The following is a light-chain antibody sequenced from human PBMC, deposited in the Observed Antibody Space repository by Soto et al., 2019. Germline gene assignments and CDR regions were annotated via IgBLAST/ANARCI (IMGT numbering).Light chain of an antibody. Sequence: QSALTQPPSASGTPGQRVSISCSGYSSSIGTNFVYWYQQLPGTAPKVLIHSNNQRPSGVPDRFSGSKSGTSASLAISGLRSEDEADYHCAAWDDNLSTYVFGSGTKVTVL. CDR3: AAWDDNLSTYV. V-gene: IGLV1-47*02. CDR1: SSSIGTNF. J-gene: IGLJ1*01. CDR2: SNN.